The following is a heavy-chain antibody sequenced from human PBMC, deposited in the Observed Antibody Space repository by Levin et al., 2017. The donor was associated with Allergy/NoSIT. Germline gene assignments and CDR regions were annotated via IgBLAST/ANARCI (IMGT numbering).Heavy chain of an antibody. J-gene: IGHJ4*02. D-gene: IGHD6-19*01. CDR2: IYAGGTT. CDR3: AGGISSGLYGGIYFDA. CDR1: GFAVNSNY. V-gene: IGHV3-66*01. Sequence: HPGGSLRLSCAASGFAVNSNYMSWVRQAPGKGLEWVSVIYAGGTTYYADSVKGRFLISRDKSKNTVFLQVNSLRAEDTAVYHCAGGISSGLYGGIYFDAWGQGTLVTVSS.